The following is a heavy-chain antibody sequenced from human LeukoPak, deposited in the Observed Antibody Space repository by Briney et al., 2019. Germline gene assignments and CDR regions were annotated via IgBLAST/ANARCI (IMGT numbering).Heavy chain of an antibody. CDR2: ISGSGGST. D-gene: IGHD2-2*01. J-gene: IGHJ4*02. V-gene: IGHV3-23*01. CDR1: GFTFSSYA. CDR3: AKVSWDIVVVPAAT. Sequence: PGGSLRLSCAASGFTFSSYAMSWVRQAPGKGLEWVSAISGSGGSTYYADSVKGRFTISRDNSKNTLYLQMNSLRAEDTAVYYCAKVSWDIVVVPAATWGQGTLVTVSS.